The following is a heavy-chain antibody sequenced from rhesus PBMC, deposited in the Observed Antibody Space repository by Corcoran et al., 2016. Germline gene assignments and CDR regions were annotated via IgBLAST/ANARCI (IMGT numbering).Heavy chain of an antibody. CDR1: GGSISDSHR. D-gene: IGHD6-37*01. Sequence: QVQLQESGPGVVKPSETLSLTCAVSGGSISDSHRWSWMRQLHGKGLEWIGSIYGSSPHTDYTPSRKIRVTISKTPSQNPFSLKLISVTAADTAVDYCATSGGWSSTLPDCWGQVVLVTVSS. CDR3: ATSGGWSSTLPDC. CDR2: IYGSSPHT. V-gene: IGHV4S10*01. J-gene: IGHJ4*01.